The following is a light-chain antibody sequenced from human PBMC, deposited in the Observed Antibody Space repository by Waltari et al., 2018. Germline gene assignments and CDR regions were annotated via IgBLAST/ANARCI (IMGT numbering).Light chain of an antibody. V-gene: IGKV4-1*01. J-gene: IGKJ2*01. CDR3: QQYYSSLPT. Sequence: DIVMTQSPDSLAVSLGERATINCKSSQSVLYSSNNTNYLAWYQQKPGHMPKVLIYWASTRESGVPYRFSGSGSGSDFTLTISSLQAEDVAVYYCQQYYSSLPTFGQGTKLEIK. CDR2: WAS. CDR1: QSVLYSSNNTNY.